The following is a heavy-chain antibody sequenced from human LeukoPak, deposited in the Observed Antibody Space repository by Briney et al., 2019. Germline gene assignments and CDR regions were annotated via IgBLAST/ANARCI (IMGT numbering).Heavy chain of an antibody. Sequence: SETLSLTCTVSGGSISSYYWSWIRQPPGKGLEWIGYIYYSGSTYYNPSLRSRVTISVDTSKNQFSLKLSSVTAADTAVYYCARVTGYTIEDYFDYWGQGTLVTVSS. CDR1: GGSISSYY. J-gene: IGHJ4*02. D-gene: IGHD3-9*01. CDR3: ARVTGYTIEDYFDY. V-gene: IGHV4-59*01. CDR2: IYYSGST.